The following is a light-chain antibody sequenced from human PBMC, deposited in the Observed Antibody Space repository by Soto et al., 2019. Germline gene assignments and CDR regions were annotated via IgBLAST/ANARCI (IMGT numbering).Light chain of an antibody. J-gene: IGKJ1*01. CDR1: QSVLYSSNNKNY. V-gene: IGKV4-1*01. Sequence: DIVMTQSPASLAVSLGERATIDCKSSQSVLYSSNNKNYLAWYQQKPGQPPKPLIYWASTRESGVPDRFSGSGSGTDFTLTISSLQAEDVAVYYCQQYYITPRTFGQGTKVEIK. CDR2: WAS. CDR3: QQYYITPRT.